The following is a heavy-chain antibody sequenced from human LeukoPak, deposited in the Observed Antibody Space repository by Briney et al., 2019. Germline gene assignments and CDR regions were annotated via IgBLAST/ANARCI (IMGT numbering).Heavy chain of an antibody. D-gene: IGHD7-27*01. J-gene: IGHJ4*02. V-gene: IGHV3-23*01. CDR2: ISGSGGST. Sequence: GGSLRLSCAASGFTFSSYAMSWVRQAPGKGLEWVSAISGSGGSTYYADSVKGRFTISRDNSKNTLYLQTNSLRAEDTAVYYCAKVLGGSGSGYFDYWGQGTLVTVSS. CDR3: AKVLGGSGSGYFDY. CDR1: GFTFSSYA.